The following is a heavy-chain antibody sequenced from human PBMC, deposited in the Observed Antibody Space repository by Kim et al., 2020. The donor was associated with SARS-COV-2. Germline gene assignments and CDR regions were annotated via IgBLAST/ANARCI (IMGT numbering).Heavy chain of an antibody. Sequence: ASVKVSCKASGYTFTGYQLHWVRQAPGQGLEWMGWINPNTGDTNYAQKYRGLITVTRDTSISTVYMELSRLTSDDTAVYYCSRSVFRSSRQYFDLWGQGTLVTVSS. CDR2: INPNTGDT. J-gene: IGHJ4*02. D-gene: IGHD3-10*01. CDR1: GYTFTGYQ. CDR3: SRSVFRSSRQYFDL. V-gene: IGHV1-2*02.